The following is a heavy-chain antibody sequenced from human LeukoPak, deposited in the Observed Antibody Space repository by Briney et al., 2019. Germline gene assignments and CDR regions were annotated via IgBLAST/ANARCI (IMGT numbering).Heavy chain of an antibody. CDR3: ARELRYDNSDSGAF. D-gene: IGHD3-22*01. CDR1: GGSISNYY. V-gene: IGHV4-4*07. CDR2: IYTSGST. J-gene: IGHJ3*01. Sequence: SETLSLTCTVSGGSISNYYWTWIRQPAGKGLEWIGRIYTSGSTNYNPSLKSRVTMSVDTSKNQFSLKMSSVTAADTAVYYCARELRYDNSDSGAFWGQGTVVAVSS.